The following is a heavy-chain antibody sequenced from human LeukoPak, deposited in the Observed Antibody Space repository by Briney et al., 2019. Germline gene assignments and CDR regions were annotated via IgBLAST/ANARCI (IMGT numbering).Heavy chain of an antibody. CDR3: ARGQQQLVVQNAFDI. D-gene: IGHD6-13*01. J-gene: IGHJ3*02. V-gene: IGHV1-2*02. CDR1: GYTFTGYY. CDR2: INPNSGGT. Sequence: AAVKVSCKASGYTFTGYYMHWVRQAPGQGLEWMGWINPNSGGTNYAQKFQGRVTMTRDTSISTAYMELSRLRSDDTAVYYCARGQQQLVVQNAFDIWGQGTMVTVSS.